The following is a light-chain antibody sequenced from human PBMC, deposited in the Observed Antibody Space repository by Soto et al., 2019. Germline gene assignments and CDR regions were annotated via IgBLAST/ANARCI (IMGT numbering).Light chain of an antibody. CDR3: SSYAGSNSVV. Sequence: QSALTQPPSASGSPGQSVTISCTGTSSDVGAYDYVSWYQQHPGKAPKLIIYEVNKRPSGVPDRFSGSTSGNTASLTVSGLQAEDEADYYCSSYAGSNSVVFGGGTKLTVL. CDR2: EVN. J-gene: IGLJ2*01. CDR1: SSDVGAYDY. V-gene: IGLV2-8*01.